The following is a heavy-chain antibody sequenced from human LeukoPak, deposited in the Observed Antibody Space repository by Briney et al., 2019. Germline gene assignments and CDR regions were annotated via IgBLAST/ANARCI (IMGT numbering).Heavy chain of an antibody. Sequence: PGGSLRLSCAASGFTFSDYYMSWIRQAPGKGLEWVSYISSGRTYTNYADSVQGRFTISRDNDKNSLYLQMNSLRAEDTAVYYCATIRNCGGDCYYFDYWGQGTLVTVSS. CDR2: ISSGRTYT. CDR3: ATIRNCGGDCYYFDY. CDR1: GFTFSDYY. D-gene: IGHD2-21*02. V-gene: IGHV3-11*06. J-gene: IGHJ4*02.